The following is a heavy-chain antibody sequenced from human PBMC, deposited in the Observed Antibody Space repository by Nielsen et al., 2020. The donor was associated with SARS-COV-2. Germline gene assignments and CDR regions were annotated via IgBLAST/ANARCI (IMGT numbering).Heavy chain of an antibody. CDR3: ARVASGVVPGPLGIGMWYSYYYMDV. CDR2: ISANNGNV. V-gene: IGHV1-18*01. CDR1: DNSFNT. J-gene: IGHJ6*03. D-gene: IGHD2-2*01. Sequence: ASVKVSCKASDNSFNTITWVRQAPGQGLEWMGRISANNGNVKYAQNLQGRVTMTTDASTRTVYMELRRLRSDDTAVYYCARVASGVVPGPLGIGMWYSYYYMDVWGKGTTVTVSS.